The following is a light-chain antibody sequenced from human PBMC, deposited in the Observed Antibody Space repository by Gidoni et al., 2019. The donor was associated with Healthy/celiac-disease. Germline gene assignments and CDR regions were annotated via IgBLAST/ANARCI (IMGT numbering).Light chain of an antibody. V-gene: IGKV3-15*01. J-gene: IGKJ3*01. CDR3: QQYNNWPPFT. Sequence: EIVMTQSPATLSVSPGERATLSCRASQSVSSDLAWYQQKPGQAPRLLIYGASTRATGIPARFSGSGSGTEFTLTISSLQSEDSAVYWCQQYNNWPPFTCXPXTKVDIK. CDR1: QSVSSD. CDR2: GAS.